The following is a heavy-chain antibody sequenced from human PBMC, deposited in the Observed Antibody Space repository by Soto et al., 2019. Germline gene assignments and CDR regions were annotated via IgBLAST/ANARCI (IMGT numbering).Heavy chain of an antibody. Sequence: PSETLSLTCTVSGGSISSYYWSWIRQPPGKGLEWIGYIYYSGSTNYNPSLKSRVTISVDTSKNQFSLKLSSVTAADTAVYYCARGPPRQGFDYWGQGTLVTVS. CDR2: IYYSGST. CDR3: ARGPPRQGFDY. CDR1: GGSISSYY. J-gene: IGHJ4*02. V-gene: IGHV4-59*01.